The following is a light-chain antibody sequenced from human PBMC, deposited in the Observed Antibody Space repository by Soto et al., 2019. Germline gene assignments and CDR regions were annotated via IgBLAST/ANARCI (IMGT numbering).Light chain of an antibody. CDR3: CSYAGNSAFVV. V-gene: IGLV2-23*01. CDR1: SNDVGSYNL. Sequence: QSALTQPASVSGSPGQSITISCTGTSNDVGSYNLVSWYQQHPGTAPKLMLSEGSKRPSGGSNRFSGSKSGNTASLTISGLQAEDEADYYCCSYAGNSAFVVFGGGTKLTVL. CDR2: EGS. J-gene: IGLJ2*01.